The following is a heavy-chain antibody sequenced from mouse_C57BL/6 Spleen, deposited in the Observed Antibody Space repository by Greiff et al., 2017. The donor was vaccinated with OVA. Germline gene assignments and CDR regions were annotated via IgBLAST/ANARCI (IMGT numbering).Heavy chain of an antibody. Sequence: EVKVIESGGGLVKPGGSLKLSCAASGFTFSDYGMHWVRQAPEKGLEWVAYISSGSSTIYYADTVKGRFTISRDNAKNTLFLQMTSLRSEDTAMYYCARAPYDYYAMDYWGQGTSVTVSS. CDR2: ISSGSSTI. J-gene: IGHJ4*01. V-gene: IGHV5-17*01. CDR1: GFTFSDYG. CDR3: ARAPYDYYAMDY. D-gene: IGHD6-5*01.